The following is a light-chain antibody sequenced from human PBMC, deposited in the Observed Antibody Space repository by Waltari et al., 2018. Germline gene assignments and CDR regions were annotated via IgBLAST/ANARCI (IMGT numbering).Light chain of an antibody. CDR3: QVWDSGSDYV. CDR2: NDY. J-gene: IGLJ1*01. V-gene: IGLV3-21*04. CDR1: NIGSKN. Sequence: SYVLTQPPSVSVAPGNTASLTCGGDNIGSKNVHWYQQKPGQAPVLVISNDYDRPSGIHDRLSGANSGKTATLTISSVEAGDEADYICQVWDSGSDYVFGTGTKVTVL.